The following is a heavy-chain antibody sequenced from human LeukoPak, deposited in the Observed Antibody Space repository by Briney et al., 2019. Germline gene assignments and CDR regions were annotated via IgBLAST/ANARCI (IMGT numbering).Heavy chain of an antibody. Sequence: GASVKVSCKASGGTFSSYAIRWVRQAPGQGLEWMGRIIPILGIANYAQKFQGRVTITADKSTSTAYMELSSLRSEDTAVYYCARDFSPQQWPVFDYWGQGTLVTVSS. CDR3: ARDFSPQQWPVFDY. CDR1: GGTFSSYA. J-gene: IGHJ4*02. V-gene: IGHV1-69*04. D-gene: IGHD6-19*01. CDR2: IIPILGIA.